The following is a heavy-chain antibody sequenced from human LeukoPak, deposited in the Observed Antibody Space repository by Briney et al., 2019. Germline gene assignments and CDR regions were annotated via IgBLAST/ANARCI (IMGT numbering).Heavy chain of an antibody. Sequence: GGSLRLSCVASGFTFRDYVMSWFRQAPGKGLEWVSVIYRSGDTYYADSVKGRFTISRDNSQNTLYLQMNTLRVEDTAVYYCARDMLGDLGNDDFDLWGQGTMVTVSS. CDR3: ARDMLGDLGNDDFDL. D-gene: IGHD7-27*01. CDR2: IYRSGDT. CDR1: GFTFRDYV. V-gene: IGHV3-53*01. J-gene: IGHJ3*01.